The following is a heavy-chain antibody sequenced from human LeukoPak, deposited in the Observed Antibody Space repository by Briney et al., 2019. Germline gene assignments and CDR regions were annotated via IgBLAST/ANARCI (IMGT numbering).Heavy chain of an antibody. D-gene: IGHD3-22*01. CDR3: ASDGYYYDGSGYSVY. Sequence: GGSLRLSCAASGLTVSDYYMSWIRQAPGKGLEWVSYISSSGNTIYYADSVKGRFTISRDNAKNSLYLQMNSLRAKDTAVFTGASDGYYYDGSGYSVYWGQGTLVTVSS. V-gene: IGHV3-11*04. CDR2: ISSSGNTI. CDR1: GLTVSDYY. J-gene: IGHJ4*02.